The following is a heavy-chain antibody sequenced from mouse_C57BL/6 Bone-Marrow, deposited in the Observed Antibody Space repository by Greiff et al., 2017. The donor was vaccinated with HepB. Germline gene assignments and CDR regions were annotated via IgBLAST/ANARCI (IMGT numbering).Heavy chain of an antibody. CDR2: ISYDGSN. D-gene: IGHD4-1*01. V-gene: IGHV3-6*01. CDR3: ARDNWEGADY. Sequence: EVQLQQSGPGLVKPSQSLSLTCSVTGYSITSGYYWNWIRQFPGNKLEWMGYISYDGSNNYNPSLKNRISITRDTSKNQFFLKLNSVTTEDTATYYCARDNWEGADYWGQGTTLTVSS. CDR1: GYSITSGYY. J-gene: IGHJ2*01.